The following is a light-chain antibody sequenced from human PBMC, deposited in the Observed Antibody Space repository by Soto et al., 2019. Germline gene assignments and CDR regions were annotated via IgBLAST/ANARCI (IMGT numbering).Light chain of an antibody. J-gene: IGKJ4*01. V-gene: IGKV1-39*01. CDR1: QYIHNY. Sequence: DIQMTQSPSSLSASVGDRVTITCRASQYIHNYLSWYQQKPGKAPKLLIYDASSLQSGVPPRFSGSGSGTDFTLSINSLQPEDFATYYCQQLNSYPLTFGGGTKVDIK. CDR3: QQLNSYPLT. CDR2: DAS.